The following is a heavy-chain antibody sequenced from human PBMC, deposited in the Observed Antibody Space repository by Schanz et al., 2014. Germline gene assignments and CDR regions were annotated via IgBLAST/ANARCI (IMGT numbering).Heavy chain of an antibody. V-gene: IGHV3-33*01. J-gene: IGHJ6*02. CDR2: IWNNRVTK. Sequence: QVQLVESGGGVVQPGASLILSCSVSGFSFNSYGLHWVRQPPGKGLEWVAVIWNNRVTKYYADSVKGRFTISRDNSKSTHYLQMNSLRADDTAVYYCAREEGGGIAAAGSKRCYYGMDVWGQGTTVTVSS. D-gene: IGHD6-13*01. CDR3: AREEGGGIAAAGSKRCYYGMDV. CDR1: GFSFNSYG.